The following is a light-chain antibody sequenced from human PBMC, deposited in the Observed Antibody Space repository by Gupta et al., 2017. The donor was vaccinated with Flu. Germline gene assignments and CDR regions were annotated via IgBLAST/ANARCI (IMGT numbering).Light chain of an antibody. CDR2: GAS. V-gene: IGKV3-20*01. CDR1: QSVNNNL. Sequence: IVLTQSPGTLSLSPGERATLSCRASQSVNNNLLTWYQQKPGQAPRLLIYGASSRATGIPDRFSGSGSGTDFTLTIRRLEPEDFAVYYCQYGISVYTFGQGTKLEIK. CDR3: QYGISVYT. J-gene: IGKJ2*01.